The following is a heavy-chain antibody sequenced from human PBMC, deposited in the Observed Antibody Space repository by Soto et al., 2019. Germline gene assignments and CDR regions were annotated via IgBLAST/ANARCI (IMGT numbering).Heavy chain of an antibody. CDR1: GFSLSTSGMC. J-gene: IGHJ6*02. Sequence: SGPTLVNPTQTLTLTCTFSGFSLSTSGMCVSWIRQPPGKALEWLALIDWDDDKYYSTSLKTRLTISKDTSKNQVVLTMTNMDPVDTATYYCARIRMQYSSLYYYYGMDVWGQGTTVTVSS. V-gene: IGHV2-70*01. CDR2: IDWDDDK. CDR3: ARIRMQYSSLYYYYGMDV. D-gene: IGHD5-18*01.